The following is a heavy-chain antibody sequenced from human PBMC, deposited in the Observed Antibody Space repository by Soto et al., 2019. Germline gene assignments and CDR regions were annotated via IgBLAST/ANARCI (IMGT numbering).Heavy chain of an antibody. CDR1: GGSFSGYY. Sequence: SETLSLTCAVYGGSFSGYYWSWIRQPPGKGLEWIGEINHSGSTNYNPSLKSRVTISVDTSKNQFSLKLSSVTAADTAVYYCARGLDDYGDYGGVGYWGQGTLVTVSS. D-gene: IGHD4-17*01. CDR2: INHSGST. CDR3: ARGLDDYGDYGGVGY. V-gene: IGHV4-34*01. J-gene: IGHJ4*02.